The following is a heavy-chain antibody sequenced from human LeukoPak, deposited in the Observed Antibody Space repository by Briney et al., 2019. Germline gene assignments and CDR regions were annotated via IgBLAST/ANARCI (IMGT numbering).Heavy chain of an antibody. D-gene: IGHD5-18*01. CDR3: GTAMVGGYFDY. J-gene: IGHJ4*02. V-gene: IGHV4-4*09. CDR2: IYTSGST. Sequence: SGTLSLTCTVSGGSISSYYWSWIRQPPGKGLEWIGYIYTSGSTNYNPSLKSRVTISVDTSKNQFSLKLSSVTAADTAVYYCGTAMVGGYFDYWGQGTLVTVSS. CDR1: GGSISSYY.